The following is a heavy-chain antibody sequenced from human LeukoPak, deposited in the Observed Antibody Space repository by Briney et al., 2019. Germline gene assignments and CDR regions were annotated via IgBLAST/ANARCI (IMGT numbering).Heavy chain of an antibody. CDR3: ARLPLAAAGRGYYYYYGMDV. CDR1: GGSISSYY. J-gene: IGHJ6*02. CDR2: IYYSGST. V-gene: IGHV4-59*08. Sequence: SETLSLTCTVSGGSISSYYWSWIRQPPGKGLEWIGYIYYSGSTNYNPSLKSRVTISVDPSKNQFSLKLSSVTAADTAVYYCARLPLAAAGRGYYYYYGMDVWGQGTTVTVSS. D-gene: IGHD6-13*01.